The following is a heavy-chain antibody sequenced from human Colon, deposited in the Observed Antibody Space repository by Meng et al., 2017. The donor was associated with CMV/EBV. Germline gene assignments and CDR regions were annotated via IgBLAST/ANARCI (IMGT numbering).Heavy chain of an antibody. J-gene: IGHJ4*02. CDR2: IYTSGNT. Sequence: QVQLQESGPGLVKPSEXLSLTCSXPDASISNYYWTWIRQPAGKGLEWIGRIYTSGNTHYNPSLKSRVTMSLDTSKNQFSLKLRSVTAADTAVYYCNLAYCSAGGCYLGAYWGRGILVTVSS. CDR3: NLAYCSAGGCYLGAY. CDR1: DASISNYY. D-gene: IGHD2-15*01. V-gene: IGHV4-4*07.